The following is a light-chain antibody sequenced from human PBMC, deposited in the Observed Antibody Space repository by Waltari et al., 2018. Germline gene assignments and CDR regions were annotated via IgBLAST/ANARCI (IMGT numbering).Light chain of an antibody. Sequence: QSALTHPASVSGSPGQSITISCTGTSPDMGANNYVSWYRQHPGKAPKLILYLVTTRPSGVSNRFSGSKSGNTASLTISGLQAEDEADYFCSSYTITYTRVFGGGTKLTVL. CDR3: SSYTITYTRV. CDR2: LVT. V-gene: IGLV2-14*01. J-gene: IGLJ3*02. CDR1: SPDMGANNY.